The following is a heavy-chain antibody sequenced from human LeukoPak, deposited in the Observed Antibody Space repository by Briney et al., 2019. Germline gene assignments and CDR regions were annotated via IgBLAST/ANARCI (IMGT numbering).Heavy chain of an antibody. J-gene: IGHJ4*02. CDR1: GGSISSYY. D-gene: IGHD4-17*01. Sequence: SETLSLTCTVSGGSISSYYWSWIRQPAGKGLEWIGRIYTSGSTNYNPSLKSRVTMSVDTSKNQFSLKLSSVTATDTAVYYCARVPYLLYGDYGGPFDYWGQGTLVTVSS. CDR2: IYTSGST. V-gene: IGHV4-4*07. CDR3: ARVPYLLYGDYGGPFDY.